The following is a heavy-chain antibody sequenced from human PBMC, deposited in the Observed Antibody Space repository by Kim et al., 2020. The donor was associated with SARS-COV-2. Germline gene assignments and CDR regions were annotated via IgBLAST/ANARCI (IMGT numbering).Heavy chain of an antibody. J-gene: IGHJ6*02. V-gene: IGHV1-8*01. CDR3: ARVSARDFWCGYYTPRGYYFYYYGMGV. CDR1: GYTFTSYD. CDR2: MNRNSGNT. D-gene: IGHD3-3*01. Sequence: ASVKVSCKASGYTFTSYDINWVRQATGQGLEWMGWMNRNSGNTGYAQKLQGRVTMTRNTSISTAYMELSSLRSEDTAVYYCARVSARDFWCGYYTPRGYYFYYYGMGVGGQGTTVTVSS.